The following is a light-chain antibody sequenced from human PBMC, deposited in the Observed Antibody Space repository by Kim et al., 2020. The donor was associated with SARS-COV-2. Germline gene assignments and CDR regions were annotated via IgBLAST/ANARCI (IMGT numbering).Light chain of an antibody. CDR2: DVN. Sequence: QSVTISCTGTSSDVGGYNLVSWYQQHPGKAPKLMIYDVNKRPSGVPDRFSGSKSGNTASLTISGLQAEDEADYYCCSYAGSYTLVFGGGTKLTVL. J-gene: IGLJ2*01. CDR1: SSDVGGYNL. CDR3: CSYAGSYTLV. V-gene: IGLV2-11*01.